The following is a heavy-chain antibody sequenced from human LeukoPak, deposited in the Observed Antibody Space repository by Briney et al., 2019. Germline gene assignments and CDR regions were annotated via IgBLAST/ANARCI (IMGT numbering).Heavy chain of an antibody. Sequence: GGSLRLSCAASGFNFSTYWMNWYRQAPGKGLEWVGNIDQDASDINYVDSVRGRFTISRDNAKNSLDLQMNSLRAEDTSVYYWGTDRDKSDWQKRIDAWGKGTLVTVS. CDR2: IDQDASDI. V-gene: IGHV3-7*01. CDR3: GTDRDKSDWQKRIDA. D-gene: IGHD2-21*02. CDR1: GFNFSTYW. J-gene: IGHJ5*02.